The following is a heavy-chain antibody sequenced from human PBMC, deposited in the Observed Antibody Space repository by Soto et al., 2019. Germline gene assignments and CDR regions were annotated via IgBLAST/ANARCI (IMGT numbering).Heavy chain of an antibody. CDR2: VKSKTHGGTT. V-gene: IGHV3-15*01. J-gene: IGHJ4*02. CDR1: GFPFSNAW. CDR3: ATGGYYPDY. D-gene: IGHD3-10*01. Sequence: PGGSLRLSCAVSGFPFSNAWMNWVRQAPGKGLEWVGRVKSKTHGGTTDYAAPVKGRFTISRDDSENTVFLQMNSLKTEDTAVYYCATGGYYPDYWGQGTLVTVSS.